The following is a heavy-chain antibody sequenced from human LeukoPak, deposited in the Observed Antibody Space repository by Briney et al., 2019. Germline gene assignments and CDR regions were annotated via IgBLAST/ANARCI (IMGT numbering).Heavy chain of an antibody. CDR1: GGSFSGYY. D-gene: IGHD3-10*01. Sequence: PSETLSLTCAVYGGSFSGYYWSWIRQPPGKGLEWIGEINHSGSTNYNPSLKSRVTISVDTSKNQFSLKLSSVTAADTAVYYCAGGGSSTLTRLRPLNAFDIWGQGTMVTVSS. V-gene: IGHV4-34*01. CDR3: AGGGSSTLTRLRPLNAFDI. CDR2: INHSGST. J-gene: IGHJ3*02.